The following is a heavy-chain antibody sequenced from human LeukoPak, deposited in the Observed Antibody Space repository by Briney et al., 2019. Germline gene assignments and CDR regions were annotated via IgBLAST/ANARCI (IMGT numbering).Heavy chain of an antibody. J-gene: IGHJ5*02. D-gene: IGHD1-1*01. V-gene: IGHV4-39*07. CDR2: IYYSGST. CDR1: GGSISSSSYY. CDR3: ARRGNWNEVPPRNWFDP. Sequence: SETLSLTCTVSGGSISSSSYYWGWIRQPPGKGLEWIGSIYYSGSTYYNPSLKSRVTISVDTSNSQVSLRLTSVTAADTAVYYCARRGNWNEVPPRNWFDPWGQGTLVTVSS.